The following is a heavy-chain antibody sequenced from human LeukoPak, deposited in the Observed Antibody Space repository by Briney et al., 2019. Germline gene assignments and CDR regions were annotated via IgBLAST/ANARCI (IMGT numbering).Heavy chain of an antibody. V-gene: IGHV3-30*02. CDR2: IRYDGSNK. Sequence: GGSLRLSCAASGFTFSSYGMHWVRQAPGKGLEWVAFIRYDGSNKYYADSVKGRFTISRDNSKNTLYLQMNSLRAEDTAVYYCAKEPYYYGSGSYREYYFDYWGQGTLVTVSS. J-gene: IGHJ4*02. CDR1: GFTFSSYG. D-gene: IGHD3-10*01. CDR3: AKEPYYYGSGSYREYYFDY.